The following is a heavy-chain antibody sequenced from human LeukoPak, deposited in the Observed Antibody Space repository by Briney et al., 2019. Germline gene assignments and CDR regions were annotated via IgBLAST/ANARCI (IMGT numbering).Heavy chain of an antibody. D-gene: IGHD3-10*02. Sequence: GGSLRLSCAASGFTFSSYDMHWVRQATGKGLEWVSYISSSSGTIYYADSVKGRFTISRDNAKNSLYLQMNSLRAEDTAVYYCAELGITMIGGVWGKGTTVTISS. J-gene: IGHJ6*04. CDR1: GFTFSSYD. CDR2: ISSSSGTI. CDR3: AELGITMIGGV. V-gene: IGHV3-48*04.